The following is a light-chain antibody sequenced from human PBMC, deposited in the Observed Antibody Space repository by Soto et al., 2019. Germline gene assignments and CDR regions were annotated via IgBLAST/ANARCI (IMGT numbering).Light chain of an antibody. CDR2: DTS. Sequence: EIVFTHSPATLSVSPVERATLSCRASQSVSSYVAWYQQKPGQAPRLLIYDTSIRASGIPARFSGSGSGTDFTLTISSLDPEDFAVYYCQQRSNRPLTFGQGTRLDIK. CDR3: QQRSNRPLT. CDR1: QSVSSY. J-gene: IGKJ5*01. V-gene: IGKV3-11*01.